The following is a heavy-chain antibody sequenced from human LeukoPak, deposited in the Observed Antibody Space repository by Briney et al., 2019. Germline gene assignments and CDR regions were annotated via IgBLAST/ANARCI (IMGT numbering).Heavy chain of an antibody. D-gene: IGHD2-15*01. Sequence: GSLRLSCAASGFTFSSYAMSWVRQAPGKGLEWVSAISGSGGSTYYADSVKGRFTISRDNSKNTLYLQMNSLRAEDTAVYYCAKSVLGYCSGGSCYSADYWGQGTLDTVSS. CDR3: AKSVLGYCSGGSCYSADY. CDR1: GFTFSSYA. CDR2: ISGSGGST. J-gene: IGHJ4*02. V-gene: IGHV3-23*01.